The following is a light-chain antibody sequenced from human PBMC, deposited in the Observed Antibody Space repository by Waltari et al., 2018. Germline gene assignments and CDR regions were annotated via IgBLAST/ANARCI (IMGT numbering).Light chain of an antibody. Sequence: QSALTQPASVSGSPGQTNNITCRGQRSDAGGYHYVPCYQQHPGKAPKLMIYEVSNRPSWVSNRFSGSKSGNTASLTISGLQAEDEADDYCSSYTSSSTLVVFGGGTKLTVL. CDR3: SSYTSSSTLVV. J-gene: IGLJ2*01. CDR2: EVS. V-gene: IGLV2-14*01. CDR1: RSDAGGYHY.